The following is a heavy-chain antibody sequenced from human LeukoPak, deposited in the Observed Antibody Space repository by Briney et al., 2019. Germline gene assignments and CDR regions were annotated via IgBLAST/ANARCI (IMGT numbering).Heavy chain of an antibody. D-gene: IGHD3-10*01. Sequence: GGSLRLSCAASGFTSRNYVIHWVRQAPGKGLEWVAVTSSDLNVKLYADSVKGRFTISRDNSRSTLYLQMDSLRPEDTAIYYCAREGYYGSGSPPSLYFDYWGQGTLVTVSS. V-gene: IGHV3-30-3*01. CDR1: GFTSRNYV. J-gene: IGHJ4*02. CDR3: AREGYYGSGSPPSLYFDY. CDR2: TSSDLNVK.